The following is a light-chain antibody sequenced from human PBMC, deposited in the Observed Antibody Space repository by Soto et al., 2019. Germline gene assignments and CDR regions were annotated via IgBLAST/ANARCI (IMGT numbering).Light chain of an antibody. CDR3: KKRSNWHLN. J-gene: IGKJ4*01. Sequence: EIVLTHSPATLSLPPVERTTLSFLASQSVSSYLAWYQQKPGQAPRLIIYDAYNRATGITARFSGSGSGTDFALTIRSIEPEDFAVYYCKKRSNWHLNVGGGNPVDIK. CDR1: QSVSSY. CDR2: DAY. V-gene: IGKV3-11*01.